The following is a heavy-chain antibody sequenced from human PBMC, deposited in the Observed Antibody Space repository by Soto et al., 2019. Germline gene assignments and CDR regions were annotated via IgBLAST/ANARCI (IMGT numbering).Heavy chain of an antibody. Sequence: QVQLQQWGAGLLKPSETLSLTCAVYGGSFSGYYWSWIRQPPGKGLEWIGEINHSGSTNYNPSLKGRVTISVDTSKNQFSLKLSSVTAADTAVYYCARGRRTAVTLDYWGQGTLVTVSS. CDR2: INHSGST. CDR1: GGSFSGYY. V-gene: IGHV4-34*01. D-gene: IGHD4-17*01. J-gene: IGHJ4*02. CDR3: ARGRRTAVTLDY.